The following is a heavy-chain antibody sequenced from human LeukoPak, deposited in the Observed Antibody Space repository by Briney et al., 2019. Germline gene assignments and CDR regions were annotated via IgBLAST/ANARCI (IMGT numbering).Heavy chain of an antibody. CDR3: ARGASKLDY. CDR1: GASVSSGDYY. V-gene: IGHV4-30-4*08. J-gene: IGHJ4*02. CDR2: IHYSGPT. Sequence: SETLSLTCTVSGASVSSGDYYWSWLRQHPGKGLEWIGYIHYSGPTYSNPSLRSRVTLSVDTSKNQFSLKLSSVTAADTAVYYCARGASKLDYWGQGTLVTVSS.